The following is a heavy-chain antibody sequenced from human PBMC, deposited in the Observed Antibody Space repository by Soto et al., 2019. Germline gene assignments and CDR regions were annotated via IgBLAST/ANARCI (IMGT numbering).Heavy chain of an antibody. J-gene: IGHJ4*02. V-gene: IGHV4-39*01. Sequence: SETLSLTCTVSGGSISSSIYYWGWIGQPPGKGLEWIGSIYYSGSTYYNPSLKSRVTISVDTSKNQFSLKLSSVTAAGTAVYYCATTRLSNYYDSSGPRRGSFDYWGQGTLVTVSS. D-gene: IGHD3-22*01. CDR1: GGSISSSIYY. CDR2: IYYSGST. CDR3: ATTRLSNYYDSSGPRRGSFDY.